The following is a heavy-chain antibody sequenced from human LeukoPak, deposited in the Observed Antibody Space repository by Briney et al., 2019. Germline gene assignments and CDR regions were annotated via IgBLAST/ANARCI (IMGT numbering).Heavy chain of an antibody. CDR2: IIPIFGTA. V-gene: IGHV1-69*01. CDR1: GGTFSSYA. Sequence: SVKVSCKASGGTFSSYAISWVRQAPGQGLEWMGGIIPIFGTANYAQKFQGRVTITADESTSTAYMELSSLRSEDTAIYYCARTNSPGQLRSMDVWGKGTTVTVSS. D-gene: IGHD6-6*01. J-gene: IGHJ6*03. CDR3: ARTNSPGQLRSMDV.